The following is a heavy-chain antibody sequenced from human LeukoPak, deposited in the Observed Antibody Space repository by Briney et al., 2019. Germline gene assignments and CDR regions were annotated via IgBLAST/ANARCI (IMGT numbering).Heavy chain of an antibody. CDR3: ATLGFYFVFTFDC. D-gene: IGHD3-3*01. CDR2: ISSSGST. V-gene: IGHV4-59*12. J-gene: IGHJ4*02. Sequence: PSETLSLTCTVSGGSISRYYWSWIRQPPGKGLEWIGYISSSGSTSCNPSLTSRVTISVDKSKNQSSLKLSSVTAADTAVYYCATLGFYFVFTFDCWGQGTLVTVSS. CDR1: GGSISRYY.